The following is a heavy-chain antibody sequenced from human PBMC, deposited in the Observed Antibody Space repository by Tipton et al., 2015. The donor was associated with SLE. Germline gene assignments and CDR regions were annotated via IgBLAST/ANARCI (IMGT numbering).Heavy chain of an antibody. D-gene: IGHD6-6*01. CDR3: ARGRGSSSSGHY. Sequence: TLSLTCAVYGGSFSGYYWSWIRQPPGKGLEWIGENNHSGSTNYNPSLKSRVTISVDTSKNQFSLKLSSVTAADTAVYYCARGRGSSSSGHYWGQGTLVTVSS. CDR1: GGSFSGYY. V-gene: IGHV4-34*01. J-gene: IGHJ4*02. CDR2: NNHSGST.